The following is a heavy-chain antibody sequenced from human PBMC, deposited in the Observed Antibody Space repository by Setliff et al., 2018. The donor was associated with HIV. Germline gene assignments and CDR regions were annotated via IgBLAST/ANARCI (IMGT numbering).Heavy chain of an antibody. CDR3: ARYTSKVDWFDP. V-gene: IGHV4-39*01. D-gene: IGHD2-2*02. J-gene: IGHJ5*02. CDR1: GDSITNDDYY. CDR2: IHYNGRT. Sequence: TVSGDSITNDDYYWGWIRQPPGKGLEWIAIIHYNGRTYYDPSLKSRVTIFVDTSKTQFYLKLRSVTASDTAVYYCARYTSKVDWFDPWGQGTLVTVSS.